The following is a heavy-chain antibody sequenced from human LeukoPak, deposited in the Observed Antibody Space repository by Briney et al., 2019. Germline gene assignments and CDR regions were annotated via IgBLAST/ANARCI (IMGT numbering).Heavy chain of an antibody. Sequence: SVKVSCKASGGTFSSYAISWVRQAPGQGLEWMGGIIPIFGTANYAQKFQGRVTITADESTSTAYMELSSLRSEDTAVYYCARDRYSVTQKTITGTTFDYWGQGTLVTVSS. D-gene: IGHD1-20*01. CDR2: IIPIFGTA. V-gene: IGHV1-69*01. CDR3: ARDRYSVTQKTITGTTFDY. CDR1: GGTFSSYA. J-gene: IGHJ4*02.